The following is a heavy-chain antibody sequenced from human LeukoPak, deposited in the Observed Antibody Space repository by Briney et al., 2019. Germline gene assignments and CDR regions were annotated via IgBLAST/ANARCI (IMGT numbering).Heavy chain of an antibody. D-gene: IGHD4-17*01. V-gene: IGHV3-11*01. CDR2: ISSSGSTI. J-gene: IGHJ6*02. CDR3: ARDQDYGDPAYGMDV. CDR1: GFTFSDYY. Sequence: GGSLRLSCAASGFTFSDYYMSWIRQAPGKGLEWVPYISSSGSTIYYADSVKGRFTISRDNAKNSLYLQMNSLRAEDTAVYYCARDQDYGDPAYGMDVWGQGTTVTVSS.